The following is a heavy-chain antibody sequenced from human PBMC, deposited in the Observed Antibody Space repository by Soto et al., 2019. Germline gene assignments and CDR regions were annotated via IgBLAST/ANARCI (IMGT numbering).Heavy chain of an antibody. CDR3: ARGYYDSSGYIDY. J-gene: IGHJ4*02. CDR1: GFTFSSYG. Sequence: GGSLRLSCAASGFTFSSYGMHWVRQAPGKGLEWVAVIWYDGSNKYYADSVKGRFTISRDNSKNTLYLQMNSLRAEDTAVYYCARGYYDSSGYIDYWGQGTLVTVSS. V-gene: IGHV3-33*01. D-gene: IGHD3-22*01. CDR2: IWYDGSNK.